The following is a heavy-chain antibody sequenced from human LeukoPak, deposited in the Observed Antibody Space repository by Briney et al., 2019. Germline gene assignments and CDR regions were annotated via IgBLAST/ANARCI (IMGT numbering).Heavy chain of an antibody. V-gene: IGHV4-4*02. CDR2: IYHSGST. CDR3: ARGWAAGTNAFDI. Sequence: PSETLTLTCAVSGGSISSSNWWSWVRQPPGKGLEWIGEIYHSGSTNYNPSLKSRVTISVDKSKNQFSLKLSSVTAADTAVYYCARGWAAGTNAFDIWGQGTMVTVSS. J-gene: IGHJ3*02. CDR1: GGSISSSNW. D-gene: IGHD3-10*01.